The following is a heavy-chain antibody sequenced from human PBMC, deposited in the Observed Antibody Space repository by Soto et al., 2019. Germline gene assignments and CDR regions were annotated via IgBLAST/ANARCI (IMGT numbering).Heavy chain of an antibody. D-gene: IGHD6-13*01. CDR2: MNPINGAT. Sequence: ASVKVSCKTSGYDFTAYDINWVRQASGQGLEWMGWMNPINGATGSARRFQGRVSMTRNTATGTAYLELTSLRSDDTGVYYCGRGPSPREPAGGTPYYYAIDVPGQGTTVTV. V-gene: IGHV1-8*02. CDR1: GYDFTAYD. J-gene: IGHJ6*02. CDR3: GRGPSPREPAGGTPYYYAIDV.